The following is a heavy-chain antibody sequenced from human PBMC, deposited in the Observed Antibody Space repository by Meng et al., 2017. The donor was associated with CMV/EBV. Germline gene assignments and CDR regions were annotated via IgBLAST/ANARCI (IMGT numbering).Heavy chain of an antibody. V-gene: IGHV3-30-3*01. J-gene: IGHJ6*02. CDR1: GFSFRTYA. CDR2: ISYDGSNI. D-gene: IGHD3-3*01. Sequence: GESLKISCAASGFSFRTYAMHWVRQAPGEGLEWVAVISYDGSNIYHADPVKGRFTISRDNSKNTLYLQMNGLRPEDTAIYYCARDHIRITIFGVVTDSRGYYGMDVWGQGTTVTVSS. CDR3: ARDHIRITIFGVVTDSRGYYGMDV.